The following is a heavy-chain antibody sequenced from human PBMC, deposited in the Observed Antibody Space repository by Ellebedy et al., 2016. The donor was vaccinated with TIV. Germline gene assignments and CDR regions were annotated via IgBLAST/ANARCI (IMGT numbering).Heavy chain of an antibody. CDR2: INTDGSST. Sequence: PGGSLRPSCAASGFTFSSYWMHWVRQGPGKGLVWVSRINTDGSSTSYVDSVKGRFTISSDNAKNTVYLQLSSLRDEDTAVYYCVRDSATVSYWGQGTLVTVSS. CDR3: VRDSATVSY. V-gene: IGHV3-74*01. CDR1: GFTFSSYW. D-gene: IGHD5-18*01. J-gene: IGHJ4*02.